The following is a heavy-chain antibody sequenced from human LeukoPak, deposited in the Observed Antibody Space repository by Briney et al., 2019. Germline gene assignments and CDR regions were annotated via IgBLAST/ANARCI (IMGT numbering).Heavy chain of an antibody. Sequence: GASVEVSCKASGYTFTSYGISWVRQAPGQGLEWMGWISAYNGNTNYAQKLQGRVTMTTDTSTSTAYMELRSPRSDDTAVYYCARDLSIAAAGTMFDYWGQGTLVTVSS. V-gene: IGHV1-18*01. J-gene: IGHJ4*02. D-gene: IGHD6-13*01. CDR2: ISAYNGNT. CDR1: GYTFTSYG. CDR3: ARDLSIAAAGTMFDY.